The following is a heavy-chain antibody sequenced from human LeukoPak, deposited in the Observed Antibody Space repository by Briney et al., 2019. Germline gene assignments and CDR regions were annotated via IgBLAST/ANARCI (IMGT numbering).Heavy chain of an antibody. CDR2: ISYDGSNK. J-gene: IGHJ4*02. V-gene: IGHV3-30*18. Sequence: GGSLRLSCAASGFTFSGYGMHWVRQAPGKGLEWVAVISYDGSNKYYADSVKGRFTISRDNSKNTLYLQMNSLRAEDTAVYYCAKGRRVGSLIAADYWGQGTLVTVSS. CDR1: GFTFSGYG. CDR3: AKGRRVGSLIAADY. D-gene: IGHD6-13*01.